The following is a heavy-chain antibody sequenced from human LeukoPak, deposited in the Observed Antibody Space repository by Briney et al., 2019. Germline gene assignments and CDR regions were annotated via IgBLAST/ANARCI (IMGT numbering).Heavy chain of an antibody. V-gene: IGHV4-34*01. CDR1: GGSFSGYY. D-gene: IGHD5-18*01. CDR3: ARELRGYSYGYFDY. CDR2: INHSGST. Sequence: PSETPSLTCAVYGGSFSGYYWSWIRQPPGKGPEWIGEINHSGSTNYNPSLKSRVTISVDTSKNQFSLKLSSVTAADTAVYYCARELRGYSYGYFDYWGQGTLVTVSS. J-gene: IGHJ4*02.